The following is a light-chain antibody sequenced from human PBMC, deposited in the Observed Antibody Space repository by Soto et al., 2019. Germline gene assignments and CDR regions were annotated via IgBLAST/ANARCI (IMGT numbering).Light chain of an antibody. CDR1: SGDIGSYHR. CDR3: SSYTNINTRACV. V-gene: IGLV2-14*01. CDR2: EVT. J-gene: IGLJ1*01. Sequence: QSVLTQPASVSGSPGQSITISCTGTSGDIGSYHRVSWYQQHPGKAPKLIFYEVTDRPSGVSNRFSGSKSGNTASLTISGLQAEDEAEYYCSSYTNINTRACVFGTGTKVTVL.